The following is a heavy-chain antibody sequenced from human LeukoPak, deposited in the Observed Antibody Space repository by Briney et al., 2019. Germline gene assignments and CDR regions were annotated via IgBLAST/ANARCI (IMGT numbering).Heavy chain of an antibody. V-gene: IGHV4-4*07. CDR3: TRDTGTTGEVKFDP. Sequence: SETLSLTCTVSGNSFGDYYWSWLRQPAGGGLGWIGHIYISGSTTYNPSLKSRVTMSVDTSKSQFSLNLMSVTAADTAVYYCTRDTGTTGEVKFDPWGQGTLVTVSS. J-gene: IGHJ5*02. CDR2: IYISGST. CDR1: GNSFGDYY. D-gene: IGHD4-17*01.